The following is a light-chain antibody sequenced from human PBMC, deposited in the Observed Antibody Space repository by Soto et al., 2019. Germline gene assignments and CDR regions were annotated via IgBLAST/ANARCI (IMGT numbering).Light chain of an antibody. CDR1: SSNIGSYDH. J-gene: IGLJ1*01. CDR3: ISYTDRQSYL. Sequence: QSALTHPAPGSGSPGQSITISCRGTSSNIGSYDHVAWYQQFPGKSPKLIIDAVSDRPSGVSDRFSGSNSGISASLTISGLHTEDEADYYCISYTDRQSYLFGTGTKVTVL. CDR2: AVS. V-gene: IGLV2-14*03.